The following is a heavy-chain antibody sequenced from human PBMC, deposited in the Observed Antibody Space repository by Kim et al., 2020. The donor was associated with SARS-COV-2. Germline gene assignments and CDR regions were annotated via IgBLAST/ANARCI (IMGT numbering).Heavy chain of an antibody. CDR1: GFTFSSYG. D-gene: IGHD3-22*01. Sequence: GGSLRLSCAASGFTFSSYGMHWVRQAPGKGLEWVAVIWYDGSNKYYADSVKGRFTISRDNSKNTLYLQMNSLRAEDTAVYYCATGPHYYDSSGYYFDYWGQGTLVTVSS. J-gene: IGHJ4*02. CDR2: IWYDGSNK. CDR3: ATGPHYYDSSGYYFDY. V-gene: IGHV3-33*01.